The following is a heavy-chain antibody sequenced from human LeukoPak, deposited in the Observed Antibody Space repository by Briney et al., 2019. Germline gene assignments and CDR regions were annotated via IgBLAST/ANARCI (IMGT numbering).Heavy chain of an antibody. CDR3: VKGLDGSPTDH. J-gene: IGHJ4*02. V-gene: IGHV3-30*18. D-gene: IGHD3-9*01. CDR2: ISYDGTKT. CDR1: RFTFSNYG. Sequence: GGSLRLSCAASRFTFSNYGIFWVRHPPGKGLEWVAFISYDGTKTYSADSVKGRFTISRDNSKNTVYLQMNNVRTDDTAVYYCVKGLDGSPTDHWGQGTLITVSS.